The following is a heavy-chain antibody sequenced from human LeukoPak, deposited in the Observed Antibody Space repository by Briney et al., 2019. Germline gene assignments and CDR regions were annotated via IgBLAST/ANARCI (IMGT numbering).Heavy chain of an antibody. V-gene: IGHV3-53*01. Sequence: GGSLRLSCAASGFTVSSNDMSWVRQAPGKGLECISVIYSGGSTDYTDSVKGRLTISRDNSKNTLYLQMNSLRAEDTAVYYCARVVDHDYGDYYLDYWGQGTLVTVSS. J-gene: IGHJ4*02. CDR1: GFTVSSND. CDR2: IYSGGST. CDR3: ARVVDHDYGDYYLDY. D-gene: IGHD4-17*01.